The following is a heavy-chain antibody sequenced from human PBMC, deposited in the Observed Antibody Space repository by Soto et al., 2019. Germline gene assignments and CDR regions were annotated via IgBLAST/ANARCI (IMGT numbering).Heavy chain of an antibody. CDR3: ARVRKGYGDSDDAFDI. CDR2: MNPNSGNT. J-gene: IGHJ3*02. D-gene: IGHD4-17*01. V-gene: IGHV1-8*01. CDR1: GYTFTSYD. Sequence: QVQLVQSGAEVKKPGASVKVSCKASGYTFTSYDINWVRQATGQGLEWMGWMNPNSGNTGYAQKFQGRVTMTRNTSISTAYMELSSLRSEDTAVYYCARVRKGYGDSDDAFDIWGQGTMVTVSS.